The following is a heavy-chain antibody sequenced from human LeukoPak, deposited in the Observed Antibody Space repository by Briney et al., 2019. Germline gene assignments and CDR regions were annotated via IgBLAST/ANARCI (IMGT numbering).Heavy chain of an antibody. D-gene: IGHD1-26*01. J-gene: IGHJ4*02. Sequence: SVKVSCKASGGTFSSYAISWVRQAPGQGLEWMGGIIPIFGTANYAQKFQGRVTIAADKSTSTAYMELSSLRSEDTAVYYCAWVIVGAITRAPFDYWGQGTLVTVSS. CDR2: IIPIFGTA. V-gene: IGHV1-69*06. CDR3: AWVIVGAITRAPFDY. CDR1: GGTFSSYA.